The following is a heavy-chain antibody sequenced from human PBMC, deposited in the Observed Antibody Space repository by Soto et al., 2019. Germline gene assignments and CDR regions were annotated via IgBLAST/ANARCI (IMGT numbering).Heavy chain of an antibody. J-gene: IGHJ5*02. CDR1: GYTFGNND. CDR3: ARMATSGTLNWFDP. V-gene: IGHV1-8*01. CDR2: MNPNSGNT. Sequence: QVQLVQSGAQVKKPGASVKVSCKASGYTFGNNDISWVRQATGQGLEWMGWMNPNSGNTGYAQKCQGRVSMTRNTSITTAYLELSSLRSDDTAIYYCARMATSGTLNWFDPWGQGTLVIVSS.